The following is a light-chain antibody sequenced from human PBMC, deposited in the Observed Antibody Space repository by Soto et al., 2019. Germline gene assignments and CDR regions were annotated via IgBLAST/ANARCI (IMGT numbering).Light chain of an antibody. CDR3: QQYGSSPLT. J-gene: IGKJ4*01. Sequence: EIALTQSPGTLSLSPGERATLSCRASQSVSSNYLAWFQQKPGQAPRFVIYGASSRATGIPDRFSGSGSGTDFTLTISRLEPEDFAVYYCQQYGSSPLTFGGGTKVEIK. V-gene: IGKV3-20*01. CDR2: GAS. CDR1: QSVSSNY.